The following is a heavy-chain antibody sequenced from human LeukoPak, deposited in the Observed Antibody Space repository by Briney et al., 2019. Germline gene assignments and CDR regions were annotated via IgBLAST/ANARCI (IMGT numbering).Heavy chain of an antibody. J-gene: IGHJ4*02. D-gene: IGHD4-23*01. Sequence: PSETLSLTRTVSGGSISSGGYYWSWIRQHPGKGLEWIGYIYYSGSTYYNPSLKSRVTISVDTSKNQFSLKLSSVTAADTAVYYCARVLAGGNDYWGQGTLVTVSS. CDR2: IYYSGST. V-gene: IGHV4-31*03. CDR1: GGSISSGGYY. CDR3: ARVLAGGNDY.